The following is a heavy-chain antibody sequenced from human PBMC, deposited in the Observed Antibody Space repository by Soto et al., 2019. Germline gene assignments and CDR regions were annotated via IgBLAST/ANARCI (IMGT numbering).Heavy chain of an antibody. CDR1: GGSISSYY. CDR3: ARLIDFTVTTPQPALFDP. V-gene: IGHV4-59*08. Sequence: SETLSLTCTVSGGSISSYYWSWIRQPPGKGLEWIGYIYYSGSTNYNPSLKSRVTISVDTSKNQFSLKLSSVTAADTAVYYCARLIDFTVTTPQPALFDPWGQGTLVTVSS. D-gene: IGHD4-4*01. J-gene: IGHJ5*02. CDR2: IYYSGST.